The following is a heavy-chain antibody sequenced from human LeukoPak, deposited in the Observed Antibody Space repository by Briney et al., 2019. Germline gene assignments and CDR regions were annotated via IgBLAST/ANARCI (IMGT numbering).Heavy chain of an antibody. CDR2: INTNNGGT. CDR3: ARGGQILEVITATFDH. J-gene: IGHJ4*02. V-gene: IGHV1-2*02. CDR1: GYSFTVYY. Sequence: ASVKVSCKASGYSFTVYYLHWVRQAPGQGPEWTGWINTNNGGTNYAQRFQGRVTMTRDTSISTVYMELSSLRSDDAAVYYCARGGQILEVITATFDHWGQGTLVTVSS. D-gene: IGHD4-23*01.